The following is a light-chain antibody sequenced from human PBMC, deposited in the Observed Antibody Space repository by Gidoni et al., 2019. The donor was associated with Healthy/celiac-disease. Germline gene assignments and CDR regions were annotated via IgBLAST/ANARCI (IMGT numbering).Light chain of an antibody. CDR1: QSVSSY. J-gene: IGKJ3*01. CDR3: QQRSNWPPLT. V-gene: IGKV3-11*01. CDR2: DAS. Sequence: EIMLTQSPATLSLSPGERATLSCRASQSVSSYLAWYQQKPGQAPRLLIYDASNRATGIPARFSGSGSGTDFTLTISSIEPEDFAVYYCQQRSNWPPLTFXPXTKVDIK.